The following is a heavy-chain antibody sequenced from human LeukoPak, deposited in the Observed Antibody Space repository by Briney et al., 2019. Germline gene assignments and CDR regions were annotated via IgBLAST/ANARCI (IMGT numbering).Heavy chain of an antibody. CDR2: IYYSGST. CDR3: ARMLYSSSWFFDY. Sequence: SETLSLTCTVSGGSISSGGYYWSWIRQHPGKGLEWIGYIYYSGSTYYNPSLKSRVTISVDTSKNQFSLKLSSVTAADTAVYYCARMLYSSSWFFDYWGQGTLVTVSS. J-gene: IGHJ4*02. CDR1: GGSISSGGYY. D-gene: IGHD6-13*01. V-gene: IGHV4-31*03.